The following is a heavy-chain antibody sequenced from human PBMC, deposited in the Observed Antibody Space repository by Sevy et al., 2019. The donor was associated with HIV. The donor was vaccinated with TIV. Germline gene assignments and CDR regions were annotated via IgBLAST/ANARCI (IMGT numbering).Heavy chain of an antibody. J-gene: IGHJ4*02. CDR2: INHNGSVT. V-gene: IGHV3-7*01. CDR3: VRAVATNGSF. CDR1: GFSLSSYW. Sequence: GGSLRLSCAASGFSLSSYWMNWVRQTPGKGLEWVANINHNGSVTYYVNSVKGRFTISRDSTRNFLYLQMTSLRVEDTALYYCVRAVATNGSFWGQGTLVTVSS. D-gene: IGHD2-15*01.